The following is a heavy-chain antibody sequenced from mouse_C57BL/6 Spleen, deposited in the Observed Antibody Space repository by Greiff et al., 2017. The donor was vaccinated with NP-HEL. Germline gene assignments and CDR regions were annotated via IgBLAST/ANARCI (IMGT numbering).Heavy chain of an antibody. CDR1: GYSITSGYY. J-gene: IGHJ1*03. D-gene: IGHD2-5*01. CDR3: ARGYYSNRYFDV. Sequence: EESGPGLVKPSQSLSLTCSVTGYSITSGYYWNWIRQFPGNKLEWMGYISYDGSNNYNPSLKNRISITRDTSKNQFFLKLNSVTTEDTATYYCARGYYSNRYFDVWGTGTTVTVSS. V-gene: IGHV3-6*01. CDR2: ISYDGSN.